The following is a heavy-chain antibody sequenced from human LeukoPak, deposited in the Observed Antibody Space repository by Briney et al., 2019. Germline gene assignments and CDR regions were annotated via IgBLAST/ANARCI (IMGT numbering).Heavy chain of an antibody. Sequence: ASVKVSCKASGYTFTSYAMNWVRQAPGQGLEWMGWISAYNGNTNYAQKLQGRVTMTTDTSTNTAYMELRSLRSDDTAVYYCARVLGSIVVVVAATLDYWGQGTLVTVSS. J-gene: IGHJ4*02. CDR2: ISAYNGNT. CDR3: ARVLGSIVVVVAATLDY. D-gene: IGHD2-15*01. V-gene: IGHV1-18*01. CDR1: GYTFTSYA.